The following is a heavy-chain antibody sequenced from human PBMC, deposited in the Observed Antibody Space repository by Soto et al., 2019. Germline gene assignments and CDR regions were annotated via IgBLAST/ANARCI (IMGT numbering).Heavy chain of an antibody. CDR2: IKLEGGET. D-gene: IGHD3-3*01. J-gene: IGHJ6*02. CDR3: ARAAADDFWSGYTGWVLRNGMDV. CDR1: GLPDNTYW. V-gene: IGHV3-7*03. Sequence: GGSLRLSCAASGLPDNTYWMNWVRQTPEKGLEWVANIKLEGGETNYVDSVEGRFTISRDDAKNLVYLQMNSLRAEDTAVYYCARAAADDFWSGYTGWVLRNGMDVWGQGTTVTDSS.